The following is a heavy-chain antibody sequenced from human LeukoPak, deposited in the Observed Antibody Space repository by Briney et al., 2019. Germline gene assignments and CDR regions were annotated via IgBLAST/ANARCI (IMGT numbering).Heavy chain of an antibody. CDR1: GFTFTTSW. CDR3: ARGQYSSWYYYYYYMDV. V-gene: IGHV3-7*01. CDR2: IKPDGSEK. Sequence: GGSLRLSCAPSGFTFTTSWMSWVRQAPGKGLEWLANIKPDGSEKYYVDSVKGRFTISRDNAKNSLYLQMNSLRAEDTAVYYCARGQYSSWYYYYYYMDVWGKGTTVTVSS. J-gene: IGHJ6*03. D-gene: IGHD6-13*01.